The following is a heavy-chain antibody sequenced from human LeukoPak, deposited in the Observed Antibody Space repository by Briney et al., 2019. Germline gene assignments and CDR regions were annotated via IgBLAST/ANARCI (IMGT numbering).Heavy chain of an antibody. CDR2: IYTSGST. CDR1: GGSISSYY. CDR3: ARDHRYYGSGSLRITNNWFDP. J-gene: IGHJ5*02. Sequence: PSETLSFTCTVSGGSISSYYWSWIRQPAGKGLEWIGRIYTSGSTNYNPSLKSRVTMSVDTSKNQFSLKLSSVTAADTAVYYCARDHRYYGSGSLRITNNWFDPWGQGTLVTVSS. D-gene: IGHD3-10*01. V-gene: IGHV4-4*07.